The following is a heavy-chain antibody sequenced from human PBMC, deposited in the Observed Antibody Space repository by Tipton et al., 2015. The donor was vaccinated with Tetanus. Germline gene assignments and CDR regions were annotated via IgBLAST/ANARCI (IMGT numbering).Heavy chain of an antibody. CDR3: TTGIELYNWNDVVEAFVY. CDR1: GFTFSNAW. CDR2: IKSKTDGGTT. J-gene: IGHJ4*02. D-gene: IGHD1-20*01. Sequence: SLRLSCAASGFTFSNAWMSWVRQAPGKGLEWVGRIKSKTDGGTTDYAAPVKGRFTISRDDSKNTLYLQMNSLKTEDTAVYYCTTGIELYNWNDVVEAFVYWGQGTLVTVSS. V-gene: IGHV3-15*01.